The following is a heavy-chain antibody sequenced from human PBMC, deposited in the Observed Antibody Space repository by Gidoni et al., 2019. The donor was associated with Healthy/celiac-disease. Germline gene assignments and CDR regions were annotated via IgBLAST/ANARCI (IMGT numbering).Heavy chain of an antibody. CDR1: GFTFSDYY. J-gene: IGHJ4*02. CDR2: ISSSSSYT. Sequence: QVQLVESGGGFVKPGASLRLPCAASGFTFSDYYMSWIRQAPGKGLEWVAYISSSSSYTNYADSVKGRFTISRDNAKNSLYLQMNSLRAEDTAVYYCARARDYGDYPDYWGQGTLVTVSS. V-gene: IGHV3-11*05. D-gene: IGHD4-17*01. CDR3: ARARDYGDYPDY.